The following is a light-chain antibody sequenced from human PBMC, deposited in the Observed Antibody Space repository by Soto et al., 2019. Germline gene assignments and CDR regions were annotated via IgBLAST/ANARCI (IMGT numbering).Light chain of an antibody. CDR1: QSVSSY. CDR2: DAS. Sequence: ILMTQSPATLSVSPGERVTLSCRASQSVSSYLAWYQQKPGQAPRLLIYDASNRANGIPARFSGSGSGTDFTLTISSLEPEDFAVYYCQQRSNWPPWTFGQGTKVDIK. CDR3: QQRSNWPPWT. V-gene: IGKV3-11*01. J-gene: IGKJ1*01.